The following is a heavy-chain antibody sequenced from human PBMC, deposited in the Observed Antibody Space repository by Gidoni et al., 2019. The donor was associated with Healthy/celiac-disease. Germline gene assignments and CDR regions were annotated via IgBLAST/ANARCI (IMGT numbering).Heavy chain of an antibody. CDR2: INPNSGGT. V-gene: IGHV1-2*02. CDR1: GYTFTGYY. D-gene: IGHD4-17*01. J-gene: IGHJ6*02. CDR3: ARVWYGDFLSGGGMDV. Sequence: QVQLVQSGAEVKKPGASVKVSCKASGYTFTGYYMHWVRQAPGQGLEWMGWINPNSGGTNYAQKFQGRVTMTRDTSISTAYMELSRLRSDDTAVYYCARVWYGDFLSGGGMDVWGQGTTVTVSS.